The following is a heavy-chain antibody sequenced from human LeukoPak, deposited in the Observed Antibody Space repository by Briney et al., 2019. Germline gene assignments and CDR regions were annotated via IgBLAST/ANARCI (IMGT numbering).Heavy chain of an antibody. CDR3: AKSPKTRFLFGY. D-gene: IGHD1-7*01. CDR2: IYGGVNT. J-gene: IGHJ4*02. Sequence: GGSLRLSCAASGFAVSSNYMSWVRQAPGKGLEWVSVIYGGVNTVYADSVQGRFTISRDNSKNTLYLQMSSLRAEDTAVYYCAKSPKTRFLFGYWGKGTLVTVSS. V-gene: IGHV3-66*01. CDR1: GFAVSSNY.